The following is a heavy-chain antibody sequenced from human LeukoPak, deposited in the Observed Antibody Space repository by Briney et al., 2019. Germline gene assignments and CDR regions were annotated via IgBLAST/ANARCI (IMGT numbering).Heavy chain of an antibody. Sequence: GGSLRLSCAASGFTFSNYAMSWVRQAPGKGLEWVSAFSGSGGSTYYADSVKGRFTISRDNAKNTLYLQRNSLRAEDTAVYYCARSYSVLDAFDIWGQGTMVTVSS. J-gene: IGHJ3*02. CDR3: ARSYSVLDAFDI. V-gene: IGHV3-23*01. CDR2: FSGSGGST. CDR1: GFTFSNYA. D-gene: IGHD4/OR15-4a*01.